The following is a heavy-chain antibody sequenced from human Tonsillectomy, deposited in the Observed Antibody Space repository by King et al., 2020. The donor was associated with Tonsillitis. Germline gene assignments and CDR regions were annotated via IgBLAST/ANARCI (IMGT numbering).Heavy chain of an antibody. D-gene: IGHD2-2*02. J-gene: IGHJ4*02. V-gene: IGHV3-30*02. Sequence: VQLVESGGGVVQPGGSLRLSCVVSGLRFSDYAMHWVRQAPGKGLEWVAYIKYDTSLQFYRDSVQGRFTISRDNSKNTLYLQMNSLRPEDTAVYYCAKEDRNYHNDYTHWGRGTRVIVSS. CDR2: IKYDTSLQ. CDR1: GLRFSDYA. CDR3: AKEDRNYHNDYTH.